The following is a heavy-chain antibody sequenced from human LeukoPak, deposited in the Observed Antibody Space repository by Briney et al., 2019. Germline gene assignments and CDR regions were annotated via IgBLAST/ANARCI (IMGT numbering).Heavy chain of an antibody. D-gene: IGHD6-13*01. CDR1: GYTFTSYG. CDR2: ISAYNGNT. CDR3: ARDLSIAAAGTYGY. J-gene: IGHJ4*02. Sequence: WASVKVSCKASGYTFTSYGISWVRQAPGQGLEWMGWISAYNGNTNYAQKLQGRVTMTTDTFTSTAYMELRSLRSDDTAVYYCARDLSIAAAGTYGYWGQGTLVTVSS. V-gene: IGHV1-18*01.